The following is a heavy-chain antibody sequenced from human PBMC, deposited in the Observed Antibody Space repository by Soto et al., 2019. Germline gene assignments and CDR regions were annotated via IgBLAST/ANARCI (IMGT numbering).Heavy chain of an antibody. CDR2: INPNSGGT. V-gene: IGHV1-2*02. J-gene: IGHJ5*02. Sequence: QVQLVQSGAEVKKPGASVKVSCKASGYTFTGYYMHWVRQAPGQGLEWMGWINPNSGGTNYAQKFQGRVTMTRDTSISTAYMELSRLRSDDTAVYYCARDQRGYCTNGVCYPPNWFDPWGQGTLVTVSS. D-gene: IGHD2-8*01. CDR1: GYTFTGYY. CDR3: ARDQRGYCTNGVCYPPNWFDP.